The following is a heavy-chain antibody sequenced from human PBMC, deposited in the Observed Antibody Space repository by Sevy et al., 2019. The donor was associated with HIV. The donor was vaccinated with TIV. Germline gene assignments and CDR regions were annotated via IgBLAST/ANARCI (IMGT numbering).Heavy chain of an antibody. D-gene: IGHD1-26*01. J-gene: IGHJ6*02. CDR2: ISWNGGSI. CDR1: AFTFDDYG. Sequence: GGSLRLSCAASAFTFDDYGMHWVRQVPGKGLEWVSGISWNGGSIGYADSVKGRFIISRDNAKKSLYLQMNSLRLQDTGLYFCAKDVSTSGSYIGYYYGLDVCGQGTRVTVSS. V-gene: IGHV3-9*01. CDR3: AKDVSTSGSYIGYYYGLDV.